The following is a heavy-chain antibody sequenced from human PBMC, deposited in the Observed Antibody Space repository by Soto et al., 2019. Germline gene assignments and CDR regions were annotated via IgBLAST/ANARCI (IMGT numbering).Heavy chain of an antibody. CDR3: ARASTLYDFWSGYYGFYFDY. CDR2: IYYSGST. V-gene: IGHV4-59*01. Sequence: SETLSLTCTVSGGSISSYYWSWIRQPPGKGLEWIGYIYYSGSTNYNPSLKSRVTISVDTSKNQFSPKLSSVTAADTAVYYCARASTLYDFWSGYYGFYFDYWGQGTLVTVSS. J-gene: IGHJ4*02. D-gene: IGHD3-3*01. CDR1: GGSISSYY.